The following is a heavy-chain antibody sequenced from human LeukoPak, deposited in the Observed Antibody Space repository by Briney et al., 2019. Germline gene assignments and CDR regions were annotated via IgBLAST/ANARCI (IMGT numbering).Heavy chain of an antibody. CDR2: LNPSGGST. Sequence: ASVKVSCKASGYTFTSYYMHWVRQAPGQGLEWMGILNPSGGSTSYAQKFQGRVTMTRDTSTGTVYMELSSLRSEDTAVYYCARDSPKVAVAGTSFDYWGQGTLVTVSS. D-gene: IGHD6-19*01. CDR1: GYTFTSYY. J-gene: IGHJ4*02. V-gene: IGHV1-46*01. CDR3: ARDSPKVAVAGTSFDY.